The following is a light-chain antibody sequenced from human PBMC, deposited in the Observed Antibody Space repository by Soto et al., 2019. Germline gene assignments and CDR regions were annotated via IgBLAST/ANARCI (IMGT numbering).Light chain of an antibody. CDR2: AAS. CDR1: QGIRND. J-gene: IGKJ1*01. Sequence: AIQMTQSPSSLSASVGDRVTITCRASQGIRNDLGWYQQKPGKAPKLLIYAASSLQSGVPSRFSVSGSGTDFTLTISSLQPEDFATYYCLQDYNYPQWTFGQGTKVEIK. V-gene: IGKV1-6*01. CDR3: LQDYNYPQWT.